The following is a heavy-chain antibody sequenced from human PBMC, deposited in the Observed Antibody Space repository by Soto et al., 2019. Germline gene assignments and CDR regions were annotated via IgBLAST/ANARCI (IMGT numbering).Heavy chain of an antibody. CDR1: GFTFNNYA. V-gene: IGHV3-23*01. D-gene: IGHD1-26*01. J-gene: IGHJ4*02. Sequence: EVQLLQSGGGLVQPGGSLRLSCAASGFTFNNYAMSWVRQAPGKGLEWVSTISGRATSTYYADSVKGRFTISRDNSKTTLYLQMSSLTAEDTAIYYCAKDGGSYQGRRGCDYWGQGTLVTVSS. CDR3: AKDGGSYQGRRGCDY. CDR2: ISGRATST.